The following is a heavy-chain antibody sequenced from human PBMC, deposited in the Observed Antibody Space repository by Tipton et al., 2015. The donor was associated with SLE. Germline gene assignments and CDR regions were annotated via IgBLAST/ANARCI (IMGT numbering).Heavy chain of an antibody. CDR1: GFTFSSYA. CDR2: IYSGGST. V-gene: IGHV3-23*03. Sequence: SLRLSCAASGFTFSSYAMSWVRQAPGKGLEWVSVIYSGGSTYYADSVKGRFTISRDNSKNTLYLQMNSLRAEDTAVYYCAKDRPDYYYGMDVWGQGTTVTVSS. J-gene: IGHJ6*02. CDR3: AKDRPDYYYGMDV.